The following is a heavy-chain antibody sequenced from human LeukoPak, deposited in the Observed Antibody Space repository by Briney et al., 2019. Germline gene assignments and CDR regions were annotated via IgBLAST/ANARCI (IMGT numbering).Heavy chain of an antibody. CDR2: ISYDGSNK. CDR3: AKESQYSSSWTYRYYYYGMDV. Sequence: GGSLRLFCAASGLSFNYYGMHWVRQAPGKGLEWVAVISYDGSNKYYADSVKGRFTISRDNSKNTLYLQMNSLRAEDTAVYYCAKESQYSSSWTYRYYYYGMDVWGQGTTVTVSS. J-gene: IGHJ6*02. D-gene: IGHD6-13*01. CDR1: GLSFNYYG. V-gene: IGHV3-30*18.